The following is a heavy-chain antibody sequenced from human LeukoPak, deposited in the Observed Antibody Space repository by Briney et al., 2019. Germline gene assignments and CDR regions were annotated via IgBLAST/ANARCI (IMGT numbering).Heavy chain of an antibody. V-gene: IGHV1-69*13. CDR2: IIPIFGTA. D-gene: IGHD6-13*01. CDR1: GGTFSSYA. J-gene: IGHJ4*02. CDR3: ARGPSYLAAAGKGIFDY. Sequence: SVKVSCKASGGTFSSYAISWVRQAPGQGLEWMGGIIPIFGTANYAQKFQGRVTITADESTSTAYMELSSLRSEDTAVYYCARGPSYLAAAGKGIFDYWGQGTLVTVSS.